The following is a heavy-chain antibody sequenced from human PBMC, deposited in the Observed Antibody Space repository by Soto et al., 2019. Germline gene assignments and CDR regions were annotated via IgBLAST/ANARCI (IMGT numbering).Heavy chain of an antibody. J-gene: IGHJ6*03. D-gene: IGHD1-7*01. V-gene: IGHV6-1*01. Sequence: PSQTLSLTCAISGDSVSSNRAAWNWIRQSPSRDLEWLGRTYYRSKWYNDYAVSVKSRITINPDTSKNQFSLQLNSVTPEDTAVYYCARGSPSYNWNFLYYYYMDVWGKGTTVTVSS. CDR3: ARGSPSYNWNFLYYYYMDV. CDR1: GDSVSSNRAA. CDR2: TYYRSKWYN.